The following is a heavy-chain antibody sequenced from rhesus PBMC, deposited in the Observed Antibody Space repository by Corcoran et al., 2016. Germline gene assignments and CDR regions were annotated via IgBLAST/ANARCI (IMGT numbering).Heavy chain of an antibody. J-gene: IGHJ3*01. V-gene: IGHV4-160*01. CDR3: AKLISSWNNPAFDF. Sequence: QAQLQESGPGLVKPSDTLTLTCAVSGGPIPTYYSCWIRQSPGKGLEWISRLHGCVGDTDSSTSLKSRVTISIDTSKNQLPLKLTSVTAADTAVYFCAKLISSWNNPAFDFWGQGLRVTVSS. CDR1: GGPIPTYY. D-gene: IGHD1-20*01. CDR2: LHGCVGDT.